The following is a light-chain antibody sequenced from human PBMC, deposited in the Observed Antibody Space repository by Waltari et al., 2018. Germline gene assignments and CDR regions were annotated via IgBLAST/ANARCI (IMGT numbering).Light chain of an antibody. J-gene: IGKJ2*01. Sequence: ETVMTQSPTTLSLSPGERATLSCRASQRVSTNLAWYQQRPGQAPRLLIYGASIRATGVPARFSGRGAGTEFTLTISSLQSEDFAVYYCQQYNNWPPYIFGQGSQLEI. CDR2: GAS. CDR1: QRVSTN. CDR3: QQYNNWPPYI. V-gene: IGKV3-15*01.